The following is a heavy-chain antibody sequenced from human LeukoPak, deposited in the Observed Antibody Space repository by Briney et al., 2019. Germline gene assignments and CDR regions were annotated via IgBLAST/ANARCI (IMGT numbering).Heavy chain of an antibody. Sequence: PSQTLSLTCTVSGGSISSGDYYWSWIRQPPGKGLEWIGYIYYSGSTNYNPSLKSRVTISVDTSKNQFSLKLSSVTAADTAVYYCARDGSGYSSSWLYYWGQGTLVTVSS. V-gene: IGHV4-61*08. CDR3: ARDGSGYSSSWLYY. CDR2: IYYSGST. CDR1: GGSISSGDYY. J-gene: IGHJ4*02. D-gene: IGHD6-13*01.